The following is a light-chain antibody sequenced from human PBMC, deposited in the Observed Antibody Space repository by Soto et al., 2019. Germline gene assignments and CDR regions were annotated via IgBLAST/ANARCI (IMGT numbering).Light chain of an antibody. CDR2: GAS. Sequence: EIVLTQSPGTLSLSPGERATLSCRASQSVISNYLAWYRQKPGQAPRLLIYGASRRATGIPDRFSGSGSGTDFTLTVSRLEPEDFAVYFCQQYATSPLTFGQGTKVEI. J-gene: IGKJ1*01. CDR1: QSVISNY. CDR3: QQYATSPLT. V-gene: IGKV3-20*01.